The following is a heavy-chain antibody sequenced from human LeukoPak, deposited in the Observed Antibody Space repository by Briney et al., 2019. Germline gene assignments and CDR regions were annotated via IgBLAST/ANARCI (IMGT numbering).Heavy chain of an antibody. Sequence: GGSLRLSCAASGFTFTSYWMHWVRQAPGKGLVWVSRINSDGTSTSYADSVKGRFTISGDNSKNTLYLQMNSLRAEDTAVYYCAKTPTWTVTTAEFFFDYWGQGTLVTVSS. V-gene: IGHV3-74*01. CDR1: GFTFTSYW. D-gene: IGHD4-11*01. J-gene: IGHJ4*02. CDR3: AKTPTWTVTTAEFFFDY. CDR2: INSDGTST.